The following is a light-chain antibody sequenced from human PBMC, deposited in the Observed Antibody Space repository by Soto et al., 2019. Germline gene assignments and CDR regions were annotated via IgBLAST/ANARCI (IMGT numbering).Light chain of an antibody. Sequence: QSALTQPASVSGSPGQSITISCTGTSSDVGGYNYVSWYQQHPVKAPKLMIYDVTNRPSGVSDRFSGSKSGNTAPLTISGLQSEDEADYYCSSYTSSSTPYVFGTGTQVTVL. CDR1: SSDVGGYNY. CDR2: DVT. CDR3: SSYTSSSTPYV. V-gene: IGLV2-14*01. J-gene: IGLJ1*01.